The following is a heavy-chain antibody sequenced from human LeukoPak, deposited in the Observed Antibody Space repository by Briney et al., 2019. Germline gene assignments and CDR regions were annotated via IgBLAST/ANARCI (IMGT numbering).Heavy chain of an antibody. CDR1: GVSISSFY. CDR3: ARVGIDYSGNIIKYYFDY. Sequence: SETLSLTCTVSGVSISSFYWSWIRQPPGRGLEWIGYIYYSGTTNYNPSLKSRVIISVDASKNLFSLKLSPVTAADTAVYYCARVGIDYSGNIIKYYFDYWGQGTLVTVSS. V-gene: IGHV4-59*01. D-gene: IGHD4-23*01. CDR2: IYYSGTT. J-gene: IGHJ4*02.